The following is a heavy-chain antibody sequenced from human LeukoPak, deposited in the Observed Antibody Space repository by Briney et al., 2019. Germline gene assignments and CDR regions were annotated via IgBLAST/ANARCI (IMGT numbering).Heavy chain of an antibody. D-gene: IGHD3-22*01. CDR2: IYHSGNT. CDR3: AREWRYYYDSSGYFDY. J-gene: IGHJ4*02. V-gene: IGHV4-4*02. CDR1: GVSISSSNW. Sequence: SETLSLTCAVSGVSISSSNWWSWVRQPPGKGMEWIGEIYHSGNTNYNPSLKSRVTISVDKSKNQFSLKLSSVTAADTAVYYCAREWRYYYDSSGYFDYWGQGTLVTVSS.